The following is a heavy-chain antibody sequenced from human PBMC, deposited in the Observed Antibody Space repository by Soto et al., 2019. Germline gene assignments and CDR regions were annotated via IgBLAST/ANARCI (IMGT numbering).Heavy chain of an antibody. CDR2: ISPYDDNT. J-gene: IGHJ6*02. D-gene: IGHD3-22*01. CDR3: ARGGYYDSSGTRNDHYDGMDA. V-gene: IGHV1-18*01. Sequence: QVQLVQSGSEVKKPGASVKVSCKASGYSFNSYGISWVRQAPGQGLEWLGWISPYDDNTKYAQSLQGRVTMTTDTSTRTAYMELRSLRSDDTAVYYCARGGYYDSSGTRNDHYDGMDAWGQGTTVTVS. CDR1: GYSFNSYG.